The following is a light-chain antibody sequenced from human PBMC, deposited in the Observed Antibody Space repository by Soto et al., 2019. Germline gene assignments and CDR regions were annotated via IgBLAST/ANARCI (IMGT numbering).Light chain of an antibody. CDR2: GAS. Sequence: EIVLTQSPGTLSLSPGERATLSCRASQSVSSSYLAWYQQKPGQAPRLLIYGASSRATGIPDRFSGSGSGTDFTLTISRLEPEDFAVYYCHQYGSSPWKFRQGTTV. J-gene: IGKJ1*01. V-gene: IGKV3-20*01. CDR1: QSVSSSY. CDR3: HQYGSSPWK.